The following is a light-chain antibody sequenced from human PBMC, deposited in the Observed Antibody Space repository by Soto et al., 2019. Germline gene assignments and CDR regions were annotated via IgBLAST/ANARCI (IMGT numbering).Light chain of an antibody. CDR2: DAS. CDR1: QGMSVH. V-gene: IGKV3-11*01. Sequence: EIVLTQSPATLSLSPGERATLSCRVSQGMSVHLAWYQHKPGQAPRLLIHDASNRATGIPARFSGSGSGTDFILSISSLEPEDFSFYYCQHRSSWPVTFAQGTRLAIK. J-gene: IGKJ5*01. CDR3: QHRSSWPVT.